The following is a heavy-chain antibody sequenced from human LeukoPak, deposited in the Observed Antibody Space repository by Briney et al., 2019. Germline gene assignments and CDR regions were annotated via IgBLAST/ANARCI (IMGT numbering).Heavy chain of an antibody. V-gene: IGHV3-74*01. CDR3: VRGSSGWYGQDY. J-gene: IGHJ4*02. Sequence: GGSLRLSCAASGFTFSSYWMRWFRQAPGKGPVWVSRINSDGSNTNYADSVQGRFTISRDNAKNTLYLQMNSLRAEDTAVYYRVRGSSGWYGQDYWGQGTLVTVSS. CDR2: INSDGSNT. CDR1: GFTFSSYW. D-gene: IGHD6-19*01.